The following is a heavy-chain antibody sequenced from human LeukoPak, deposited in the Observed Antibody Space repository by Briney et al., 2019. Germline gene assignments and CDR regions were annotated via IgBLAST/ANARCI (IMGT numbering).Heavy chain of an antibody. D-gene: IGHD1-26*01. J-gene: IGHJ4*02. CDR2: IYYSGST. CDR3: ARDYGGSYDY. Sequence: SETLSLTCTVSGGSISSYYWSWIRQPPGKGLEWIGYIYYSGSTNYNPSLKSRVTISVDTSKNQFSLKLSSVTAADTAVYYCARDYGGSYDYWGQGTLVTVSS. CDR1: GGSISSYY. V-gene: IGHV4-59*01.